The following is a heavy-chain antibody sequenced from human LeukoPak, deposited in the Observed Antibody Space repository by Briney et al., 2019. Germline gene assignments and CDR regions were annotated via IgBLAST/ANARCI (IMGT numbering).Heavy chain of an antibody. CDR1: GGTFSSHA. Sequence: ASVNVSCKASGGTFSSHAISWVRQAPGQGLEWMGRIIPILGIANYAQKFQGRVTITADKSTSTAYMELSSLRSEDTAVYYCARDIGYSSSWSAIDYWGQGTLVTVSS. CDR2: IIPILGIA. V-gene: IGHV1-69*04. D-gene: IGHD6-13*01. J-gene: IGHJ4*02. CDR3: ARDIGYSSSWSAIDY.